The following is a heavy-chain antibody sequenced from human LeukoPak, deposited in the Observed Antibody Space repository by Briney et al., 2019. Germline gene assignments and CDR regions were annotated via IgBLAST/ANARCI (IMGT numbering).Heavy chain of an antibody. CDR3: ARGYCTNAVCSLGPTQA. CDR1: GGSISSSSSY. Sequence: SETLSLTCTVSGGSISSSSSYWGWIRQPPGKGMEWIGTNYYSGSTYYNPSLKSRVTISADTSKNQFSLKLSSVTAADTAVYYCARGYCTNAVCSLGPTQAWGQGTLVTVSS. J-gene: IGHJ4*02. CDR2: NYYSGST. V-gene: IGHV4-39*07. D-gene: IGHD2-8*01.